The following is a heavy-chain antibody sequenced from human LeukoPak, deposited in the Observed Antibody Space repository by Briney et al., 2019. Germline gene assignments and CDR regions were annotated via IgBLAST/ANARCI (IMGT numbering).Heavy chain of an antibody. CDR3: ARNGVVPAAYYYMDV. CDR1: GYSFTDFY. Sequence: ASVKVSCKVSGYSFTDFYMQWIQQAPGKGLEWMGLFDPEDDETVYAEKFQGRVTITADTSRDTSYMSLSSLRAEDTALYYCARNGVVPAAYYYMDVWGKGTTVTVSS. D-gene: IGHD2-2*01. J-gene: IGHJ6*03. CDR2: FDPEDDET. V-gene: IGHV1-69-2*01.